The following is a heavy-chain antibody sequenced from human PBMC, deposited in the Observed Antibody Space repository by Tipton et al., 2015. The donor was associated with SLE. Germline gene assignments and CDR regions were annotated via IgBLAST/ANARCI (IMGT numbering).Heavy chain of an antibody. CDR2: IYYSGTT. CDR3: ARDDPTGDAFDI. V-gene: IGHV4-59*11. D-gene: IGHD4-17*01. CDR1: GGSISSHY. J-gene: IGHJ3*02. Sequence: TLSLTCTVSGGSISSHYWSWIRQPPGTGLEWIGYIYYSGTTNYNPSLKSRVTISVDTAKNQFSLKLSSVTAADTAVYYCARDDPTGDAFDIWGQGTMVTVSS.